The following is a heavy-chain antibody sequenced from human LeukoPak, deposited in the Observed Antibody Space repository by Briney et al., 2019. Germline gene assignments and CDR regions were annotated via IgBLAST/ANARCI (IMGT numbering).Heavy chain of an antibody. D-gene: IGHD6-19*01. CDR3: VKITRPFSADTIFGD. CDR2: IKQDGSGT. J-gene: IGHJ4*02. CDR1: GFAFSTYW. Sequence: GGSLRLSCAASGFAFSTYWMTWVRQAPGKGLEWVATIKQDGSGTFYVDSVKGRFTISKDNAMNSLYLQMSSLRDEDTAVYYCVKITRPFSADTIFGDWGQGTLVTVSS. V-gene: IGHV3-7*05.